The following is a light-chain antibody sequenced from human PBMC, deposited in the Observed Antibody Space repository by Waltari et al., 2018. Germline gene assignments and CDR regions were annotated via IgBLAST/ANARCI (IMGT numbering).Light chain of an antibody. CDR3: QQYESSPRT. Sequence: DIVMTQSPDSLAVSLGERATINCKSSQSVLHSSNNKNYLAWYQQKPGQPPKLLIYWASTRESGVHDRFSGSGSGTDFTLTITSLQAEDVAVYHCQQYESSPRTFGQGTKVEI. CDR1: QSVLHSSNNKNY. CDR2: WAS. J-gene: IGKJ1*01. V-gene: IGKV4-1*01.